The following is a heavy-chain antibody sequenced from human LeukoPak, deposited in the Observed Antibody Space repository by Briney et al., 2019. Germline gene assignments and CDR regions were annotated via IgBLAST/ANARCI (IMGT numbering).Heavy chain of an antibody. J-gene: IGHJ4*02. Sequence: SSQTLSLTCTVSGGSISSGGYYWSWIRQHPGKGLEWIGYIYYSGSTYCNPSLKSRVTISVDTSKNQFSLKLSSVTAADTAVYYCARMAYSGGSGSYYDDYWGQGTLVTVSS. CDR3: ARMAYSGGSGSYYDDY. CDR2: IYYSGST. CDR1: GGSISSGGYY. V-gene: IGHV4-31*03. D-gene: IGHD3-10*01.